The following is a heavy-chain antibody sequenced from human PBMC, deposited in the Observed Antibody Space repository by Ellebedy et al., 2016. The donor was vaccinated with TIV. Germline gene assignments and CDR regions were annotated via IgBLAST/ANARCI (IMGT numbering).Heavy chain of an antibody. CDR3: AKDRRDGYNNSYYYGMDV. CDR2: ISYDGSNK. J-gene: IGHJ6*02. CDR1: GFTFSSYG. D-gene: IGHD5-24*01. V-gene: IGHV3-30*18. Sequence: GESLKISXAASGFTFSSYGMHWVRQAPGKGLEWVAVISYDGSNKYYADSVKGRFTISRDNSKNTLYLQMNSLRAEDTAVYYCAKDRRDGYNNSYYYGMDVWGQGTTVTVSS.